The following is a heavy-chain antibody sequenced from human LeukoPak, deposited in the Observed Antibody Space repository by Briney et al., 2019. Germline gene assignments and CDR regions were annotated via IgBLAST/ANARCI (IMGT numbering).Heavy chain of an antibody. D-gene: IGHD2-8*01. CDR2: VFPKTGAT. Sequence: ASVKVSCKASGYTFSDFYIHWVRQDPGQGLQWMGWVFPKTGATKSAQKFQDRITMTRDTAISTVYLELSSLRSDDTGVYYCARDMSKWQENWFDPWGQGTRVIVSS. J-gene: IGHJ5*02. CDR1: GYTFSDFY. CDR3: ARDMSKWQENWFDP. V-gene: IGHV1-2*02.